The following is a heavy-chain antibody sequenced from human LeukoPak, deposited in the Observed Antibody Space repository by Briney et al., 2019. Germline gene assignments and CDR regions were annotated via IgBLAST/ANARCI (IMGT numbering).Heavy chain of an antibody. CDR3: ARANWVSNADAVW. CDR1: GFSFTNYA. Sequence: GGSLRLSCAASGFSFTNYAMSWVRQAPARGPEWVSSLRGDGETFYADSVKGRFTLSRDDSRNTVYLQLNNLRVEDTAIYYCARANWVSNADAVWWGQGTQVTVSP. J-gene: IGHJ4*02. D-gene: IGHD1-1*01. CDR2: LRGDGET. V-gene: IGHV3-23*01.